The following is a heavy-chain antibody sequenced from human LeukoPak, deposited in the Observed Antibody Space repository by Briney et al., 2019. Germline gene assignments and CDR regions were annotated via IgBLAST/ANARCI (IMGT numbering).Heavy chain of an antibody. J-gene: IGHJ4*02. D-gene: IGHD6-19*01. CDR2: ISGRAGST. CDR1: GFTFSGSA. CDR3: AKDGVAGKIMYYFDY. Sequence: GGSLRLSCAASGFTFSGSAMHWVRQAPGKGLEWVSAISGRAGSTSYADSVKGRFTISRDNSKNTLYLQMNSLRAEDTAVYYCAKDGVAGKIMYYFDYWGQGTLVTVSS. V-gene: IGHV3-23*01.